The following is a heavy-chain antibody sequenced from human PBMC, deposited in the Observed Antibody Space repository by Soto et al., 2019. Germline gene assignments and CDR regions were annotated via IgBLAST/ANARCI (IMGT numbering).Heavy chain of an antibody. V-gene: IGHV1-8*01. Sequence: ASVKVSCKASGYTFTSYDINWVRQATGQGLEWMGWMNPNSGNTGYAQKFQGRVTMTRNTSISTAYMELSSLRSEDTAVYYCARGRTNCSSTSCYMGHYRYWGQGTLVTVSS. CDR2: MNPNSGNT. CDR3: ARGRTNCSSTSCYMGHYRY. D-gene: IGHD2-2*02. J-gene: IGHJ4*02. CDR1: GYTFTSYD.